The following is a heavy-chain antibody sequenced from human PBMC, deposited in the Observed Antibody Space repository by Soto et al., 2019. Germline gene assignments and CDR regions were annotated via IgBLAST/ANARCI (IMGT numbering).Heavy chain of an antibody. J-gene: IGHJ6*04. CDR2: IDPSDSYT. D-gene: IGHD3-3*01. CDR1: GYSFTSYW. CDR3: ARRHDFWSGYPSRPTYLMDV. Sequence: PGESLKISCKGSGYSFTSYWISWVRQMPGKGLEWMGRIDPSDSYTNYSPSFRGHVTISADKSISTAYLQWSSLKASDTAMYYCARRHDFWSGYPSRPTYLMDVWGKGTTVPSPQ. V-gene: IGHV5-10-1*01.